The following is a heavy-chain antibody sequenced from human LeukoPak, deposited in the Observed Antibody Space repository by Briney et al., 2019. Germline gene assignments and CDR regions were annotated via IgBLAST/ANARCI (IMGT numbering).Heavy chain of an antibody. D-gene: IGHD3-22*01. CDR2: ISGSGGST. Sequence: GGSLRLSCAASGFTFSSYAMSWVRQAPGRGLEWVSAISGSGGSTYYTDSVKGRFTISRDNSKNTLYLQMNSLRAEDTAVYYCAKGVVVIQDAFDIWGQGTMVTVSS. V-gene: IGHV3-23*01. CDR3: AKGVVVIQDAFDI. CDR1: GFTFSSYA. J-gene: IGHJ3*02.